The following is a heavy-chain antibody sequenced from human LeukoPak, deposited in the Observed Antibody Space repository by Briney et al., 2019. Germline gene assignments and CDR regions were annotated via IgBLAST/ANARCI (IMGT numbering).Heavy chain of an antibody. CDR2: IYHSGST. J-gene: IGHJ4*02. CDR3: ARDLEYQLLYYGEIDY. Sequence: SETLSLTCTVSGYSISSGYYWGWIRQPPGKGLEWIGSIYHSGSTYYNPSLKSRVTISVDTSKNQFSLKLSSVTAADTAVYYCARDLEYQLLYYGEIDYWGQGTLVTVSS. D-gene: IGHD2-2*02. CDR1: GYSISSGYY. V-gene: IGHV4-38-2*02.